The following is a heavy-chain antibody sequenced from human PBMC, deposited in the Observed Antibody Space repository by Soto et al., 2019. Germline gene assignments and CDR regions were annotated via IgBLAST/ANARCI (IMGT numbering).Heavy chain of an antibody. CDR1: GGTFSSYA. J-gene: IGHJ5*02. D-gene: IGHD3-10*01. V-gene: IGHV1-69*01. CDR3: AIGEHDEGRLLWFGVGWFDP. Sequence: QVQLVQSGAEVKKPGSSVKVSCKASGGTFSSYAISWVRQAPGQGLEWMGGVIPIFGTANNAQKFQCRVTITADESTGTAYMELSSLRSEDTAVYYCAIGEHDEGRLLWFGVGWFDPWGQGTLVTVSS. CDR2: VIPIFGTA.